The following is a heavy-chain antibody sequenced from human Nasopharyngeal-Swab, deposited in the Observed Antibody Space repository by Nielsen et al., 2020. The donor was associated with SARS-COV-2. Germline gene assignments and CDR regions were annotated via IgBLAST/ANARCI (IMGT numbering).Heavy chain of an antibody. J-gene: IGHJ3*02. D-gene: IGHD3-10*01. V-gene: IGHV3-23*01. CDR1: GFTFSSYA. Sequence: LSLTCAASGFTFSSYAMSWVRQAPGQGLEWVSVIGGRGGSTYYADSVKGRFTISRDNSKNTLYLQMNSLRAEDTAVYYCAKDHGSGYDAFDIWGQGTMVTVSS. CDR3: AKDHGSGYDAFDI. CDR2: IGGRGGST.